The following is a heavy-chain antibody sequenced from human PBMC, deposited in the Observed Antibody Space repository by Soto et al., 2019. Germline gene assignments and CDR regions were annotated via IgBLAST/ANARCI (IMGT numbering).Heavy chain of an antibody. CDR1: GYTFTSYG. Sequence: QVQLVQSGAEVKKPGASVKVSCKASGYTFTSYGISWVRQAPGQGLEWMGWISAYNGNTNYAQKLQGRVTMTTDTSTSTAYMELRSLGSDDTAVYYCARSLWKQLDPDDAFDIWGQGTMVTVSS. CDR2: ISAYNGNT. J-gene: IGHJ3*02. D-gene: IGHD6-13*01. V-gene: IGHV1-18*01. CDR3: ARSLWKQLDPDDAFDI.